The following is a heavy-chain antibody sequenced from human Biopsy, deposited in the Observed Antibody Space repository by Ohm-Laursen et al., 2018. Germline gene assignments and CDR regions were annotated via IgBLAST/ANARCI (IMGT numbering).Heavy chain of an antibody. CDR3: ARHPTGFWFDP. Sequence: GTLSLTCTVSGGSISSSTTYYWAWLRQPPGKGLEWIGSIYNTETTFYNPSLKSQVTISVDTSTSQFSLKVSSVTAADTALYFCARHPTGFWFDPWGHGTLVTVSS. CDR1: GGSISSSTTYY. J-gene: IGHJ5*02. V-gene: IGHV4-39*01. CDR2: IYNTETT.